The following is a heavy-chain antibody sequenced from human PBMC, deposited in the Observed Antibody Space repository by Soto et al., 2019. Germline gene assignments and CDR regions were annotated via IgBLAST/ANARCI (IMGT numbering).Heavy chain of an antibody. CDR2: IDYSGRA. CDR1: GGSIRSGDQY. Sequence: QVQLQESGPGLVKPSQTLSLTCTVSGGSIRSGDQYWTWIRQPPGKGLEWIGYIDYSGRALYNPSLKSRLIISLDTSMTLVSRKLTSVPAAATAVYYCARVLAHVYESRGGIDYWCRGNLVSVPS. D-gene: IGHD3-22*01. CDR3: ARVLAHVYESRGGIDY. J-gene: IGHJ4*02. V-gene: IGHV4-30-4*01.